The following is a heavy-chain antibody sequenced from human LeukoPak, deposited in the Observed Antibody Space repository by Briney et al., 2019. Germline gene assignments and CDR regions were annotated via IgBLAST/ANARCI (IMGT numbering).Heavy chain of an antibody. CDR2: INPSGGST. CDR3: VLGISAFDY. CDR1: GYTLTSYY. V-gene: IGHV1-46*01. J-gene: IGHJ4*02. Sequence: GASVKVSCKASGYTLTSYYMHWVRQAPGQGLEWMGIINPSGGSTSYAQKFQGRVTMTRDMSTSTVYMELSSLRSEDTAVYYCVLGISAFDYWGQGTLVTVSS.